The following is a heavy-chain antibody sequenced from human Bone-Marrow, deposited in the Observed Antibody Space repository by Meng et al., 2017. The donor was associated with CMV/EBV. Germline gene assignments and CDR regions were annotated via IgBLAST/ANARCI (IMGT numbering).Heavy chain of an antibody. CDR1: GGSVSSGSYY. CDR3: APSDCSSTSCYNPDAFEI. D-gene: IGHD2-2*02. J-gene: IGHJ3*02. V-gene: IGHV4-61*01. Sequence: SETLSLTCTVSGGSVSSGSYYLSWIRQPPGKGLEWIGYIYYSGSTNYNPSLKSRVTISVDTSKNQFSLKLSSVTAADTAVYYCAPSDCSSTSCYNPDAFEIWGQGTMVTVSS. CDR2: IYYSGST.